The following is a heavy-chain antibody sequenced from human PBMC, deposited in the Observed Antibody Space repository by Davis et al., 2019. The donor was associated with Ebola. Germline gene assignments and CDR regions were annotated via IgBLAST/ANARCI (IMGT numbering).Heavy chain of an antibody. CDR3: AREWVWSPVDTAAEAGYYYYGMDV. Sequence: PGGSLRLSCAASGFTFSSYAMHWVRQAPGKGLEWVAVISYDGSNKYYADSVKGRFTISRDNSKNTLYLQMNSRRAEDTAVYYCAREWVWSPVDTAAEAGYYYYGMDVWGQGTTVTVSS. CDR2: ISYDGSNK. J-gene: IGHJ6*02. D-gene: IGHD5-18*01. V-gene: IGHV3-30-3*01. CDR1: GFTFSSYA.